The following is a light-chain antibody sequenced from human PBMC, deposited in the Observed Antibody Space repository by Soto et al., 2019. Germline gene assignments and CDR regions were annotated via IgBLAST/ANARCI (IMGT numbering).Light chain of an antibody. CDR3: QQVNSFPLT. V-gene: IGKV1-12*01. Sequence: DIQMTQSPSSVSASVGDRVTITCRASQGISSLLAWYQQKPGKVPKLLIYAASSLQSGVPSRFSGSGSGTDFTLTISRLQPEDFATYYCQQVNSFPLTFGGGTKVEI. J-gene: IGKJ4*01. CDR1: QGISSL. CDR2: AAS.